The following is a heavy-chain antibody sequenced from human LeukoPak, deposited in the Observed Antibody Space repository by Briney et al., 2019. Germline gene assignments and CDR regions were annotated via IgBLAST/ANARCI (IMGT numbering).Heavy chain of an antibody. Sequence: ASVKVSCKASGYTFTGYYMHWVRQAPGQGLEWMGGFDPEDGETIYAQKFQGRVTMTEDTSTDTAYMELSSLRSEDTAVYYCATDPLRYFDRDAFDIWGQGTMVTVSS. V-gene: IGHV1-24*01. CDR3: ATDPLRYFDRDAFDI. J-gene: IGHJ3*02. CDR1: GYTFTGYY. CDR2: FDPEDGET. D-gene: IGHD3-9*01.